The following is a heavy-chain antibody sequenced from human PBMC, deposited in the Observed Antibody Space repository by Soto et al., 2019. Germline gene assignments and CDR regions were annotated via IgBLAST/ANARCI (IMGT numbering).Heavy chain of an antibody. D-gene: IGHD3-22*01. V-gene: IGHV4-4*07. CDR3: ARDQGVVVTADNWFDP. CDR1: GGSITDYS. J-gene: IGHJ5*02. Sequence: SETLSLTCTVSGGSITDYSWVWIRQPAGKGLEWIWRSFSSGSTNYNPSLKVRITMSLDTSKNQFSLKLNSATATDTAVYFCARDQGVVVTADNWFDPWGQGILVTVSS. CDR2: SFSSGST.